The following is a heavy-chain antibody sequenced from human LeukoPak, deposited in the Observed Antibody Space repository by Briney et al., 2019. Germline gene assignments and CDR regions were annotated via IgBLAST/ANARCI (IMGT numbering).Heavy chain of an antibody. Sequence: SETLTLTCAVSGGSISSSSYYWGWIRQPPGKGLEWIGSIYYSGSTYYNPSLKSRVTISVDTSKNQFSLKLSSVTAADTAVYYCARDSPSTSCRSFDYWGQGTLVTVSS. CDR3: ARDSPSTSCRSFDY. CDR2: IYYSGST. CDR1: GGSISSSSYY. J-gene: IGHJ4*02. V-gene: IGHV4-39*07. D-gene: IGHD2-2*01.